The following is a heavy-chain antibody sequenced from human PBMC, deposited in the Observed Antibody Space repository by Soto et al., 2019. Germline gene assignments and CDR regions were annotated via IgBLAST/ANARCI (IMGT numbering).Heavy chain of an antibody. V-gene: IGHV1-69*01. CDR2: IIPIFGTA. CDR1: GGTFSSYS. Sequence: QVQLVQSGAEVKKPGSSVKVSCKASGGTFSSYSINWVRQAPGQGLEWMGEIIPIFGTANYAQKFQGRVTITADESTSTAYMELSILRSEYTAVYYCAREGGRHSGGIDYWGQGTLVTVSS. J-gene: IGHJ4*02. CDR3: AREGGRHSGGIDY. D-gene: IGHD1-26*01.